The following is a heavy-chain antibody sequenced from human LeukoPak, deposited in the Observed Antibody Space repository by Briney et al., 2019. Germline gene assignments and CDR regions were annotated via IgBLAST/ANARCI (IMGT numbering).Heavy chain of an antibody. CDR3: ARDQRYCSSSSCPWEPFDY. J-gene: IGHJ4*02. D-gene: IGHD2-2*01. CDR1: GFTFSTYS. Sequence: GGSLRLSCAASGFTFSTYSMNWVRQAPGKGLEWVSSISSSSSYIYYADSLKGRFTISRDNAKNSLYLQMNSLRAEDTAVYYCARDQRYCSSSSCPWEPFDYWGQGTLVTVSS. V-gene: IGHV3-21*04. CDR2: ISSSSSYI.